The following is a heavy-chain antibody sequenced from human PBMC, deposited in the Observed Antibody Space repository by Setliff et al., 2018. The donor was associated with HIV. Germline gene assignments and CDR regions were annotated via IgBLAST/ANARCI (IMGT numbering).Heavy chain of an antibody. CDR1: GYTFTSYG. J-gene: IGHJ5*02. Sequence: VKVSCKASGYTFTSYGVSWVRQAPGQGLEWMGWISAYNVNTNYAQKLQGRVTMTTDTSTSTAYMELRSLRSDDTAVYYCARGTTPLGWFDPWGQGTLVTVSS. CDR3: ARGTTPLGWFDP. V-gene: IGHV1-18*01. D-gene: IGHD2-2*01. CDR2: ISAYNVNT.